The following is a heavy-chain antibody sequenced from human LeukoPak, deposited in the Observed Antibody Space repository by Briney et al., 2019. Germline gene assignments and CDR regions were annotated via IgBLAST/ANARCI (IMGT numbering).Heavy chain of an antibody. D-gene: IGHD3-10*01. V-gene: IGHV4-39*07. J-gene: IGHJ4*02. CDR2: IYYSGST. CDR3: AMVRGVTQGFDYFDY. Sequence: PSETLSLTCTVSGGSISSSSYYWGWLRQPPGKGLEWIGSIYYSGSTYYNPSLKSRVTISVDTSKNQFSLKLSSVTAADTAVYYCAMVRGVTQGFDYFDYWGQGTLVTVSS. CDR1: GGSISSSSYY.